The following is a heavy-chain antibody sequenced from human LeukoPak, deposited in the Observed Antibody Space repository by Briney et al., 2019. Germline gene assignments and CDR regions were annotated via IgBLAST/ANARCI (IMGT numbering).Heavy chain of an antibody. Sequence: SETLSLTCTVSGYSISSGYYWGWIRQPPGKGLEWIGSIYHSGSTYYNPSLKSRVTISVDTSKNQFSLKLSSVTAADTAVYYCARDLGYSSGWFGIVGWFDPWGQGTLVTVPS. CDR2: IYHSGST. D-gene: IGHD6-19*01. V-gene: IGHV4-38-2*02. CDR1: GYSISSGYY. CDR3: ARDLGYSSGWFGIVGWFDP. J-gene: IGHJ5*02.